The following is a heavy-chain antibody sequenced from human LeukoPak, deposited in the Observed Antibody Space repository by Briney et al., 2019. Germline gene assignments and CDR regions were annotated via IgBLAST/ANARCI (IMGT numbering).Heavy chain of an antibody. CDR2: TYYRSNWHN. CDR1: GDSVSSNCAA. V-gene: IGHV6-1*01. CDR3: ARLVGRSPDS. Sequence: SQTLSLTCAISGDSVSSNCAAWNWIRQSPPRGREWLGRTYYRSNWHNDYAVSVKSRITINPDISKNQFSLHLNSVSPEDTAVYYCARLVGRSPDSWGQGTLVTVSS. D-gene: IGHD2-15*01. J-gene: IGHJ4*02.